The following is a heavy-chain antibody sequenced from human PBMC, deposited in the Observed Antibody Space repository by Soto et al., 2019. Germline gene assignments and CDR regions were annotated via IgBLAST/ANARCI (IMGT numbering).Heavy chain of an antibody. D-gene: IGHD5-12*01. CDR1: GFTFDDYA. Sequence: EVQLVESGGGLVQPGRSLRLSCAASGFTFDDYAMHWVRQAPGKGLEWVSGISWNSGGIAYADSVKGRFTISRDNAKNSLYLQMNSLRAEDTALYYCVIDPTMVATSNFDYWGQGTLVTVSS. CDR3: VIDPTMVATSNFDY. J-gene: IGHJ4*02. V-gene: IGHV3-9*01. CDR2: ISWNSGGI.